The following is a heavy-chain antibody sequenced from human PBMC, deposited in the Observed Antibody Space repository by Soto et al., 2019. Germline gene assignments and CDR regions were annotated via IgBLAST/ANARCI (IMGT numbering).Heavy chain of an antibody. Sequence: TLSLTCAVSGGSSSSGDYYWVWIRHPPGKGLEWIGYIYYSGSTYYNPSLKSRVTISVDTSKNQFSLKLSSVTAADTAVYYCARYCSGGSCYSYYFDYWGQGTLVTVSS. D-gene: IGHD2-15*01. V-gene: IGHV4-30-4*01. CDR1: GGSSSSGDYY. J-gene: IGHJ4*02. CDR2: IYYSGST. CDR3: ARYCSGGSCYSYYFDY.